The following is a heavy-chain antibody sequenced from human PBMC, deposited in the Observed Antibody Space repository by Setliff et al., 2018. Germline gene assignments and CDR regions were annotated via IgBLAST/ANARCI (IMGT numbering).Heavy chain of an antibody. CDR2: IYNSGTT. CDR3: AGRDYSGGDS. V-gene: IGHV4-39*02. J-gene: IGHJ5*01. Sequence: SETLSLTCIVAGDSISNTGYYWGWIRQPTGKGLEWIGRIYNSGTTNYNPSLKSRVTISADTSNNSFSLSLFSVTAAYTAVYYCAGRDYSGGDSWGHGTLVTVSS. D-gene: IGHD4-4*01. CDR1: GDSISNTGYY.